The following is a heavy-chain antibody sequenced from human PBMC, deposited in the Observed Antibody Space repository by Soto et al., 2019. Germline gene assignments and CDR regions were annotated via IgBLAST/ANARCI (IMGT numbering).Heavy chain of an antibody. CDR2: ISGSGDST. D-gene: IGHD6-19*01. CDR1: GFNFSSYV. CDR3: AKRWGVAGTYYSMDV. V-gene: IGHV3-23*01. J-gene: IGHJ6*02. Sequence: GSLRLSCAASGFNFSSYVMSWVRQAPGKGLEWVSAISGSGDSTYYADSVKGRFTLSRDNLENTLYLQMNSLRGEDTAVYYCAKRWGVAGTYYSMDVWGQGTTVTVSS.